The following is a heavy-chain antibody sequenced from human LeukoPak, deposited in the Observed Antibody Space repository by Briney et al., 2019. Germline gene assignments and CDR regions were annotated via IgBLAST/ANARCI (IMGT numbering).Heavy chain of an antibody. CDR3: ARGTFLEWFGFDY. V-gene: IGHV4-59*01. CDR2: IYYSGST. Sequence: PSETLSPTCTVSGGSMSSYYWSWIRQPPGKGLEWIGYIYYSGSTNYNPSLKSRVTISVDTSKNQFSLKLSSVTAADTAVYYCARGTFLEWFGFDYRGQGTLVTVSS. D-gene: IGHD3-3*02. J-gene: IGHJ4*02. CDR1: GGSMSSYY.